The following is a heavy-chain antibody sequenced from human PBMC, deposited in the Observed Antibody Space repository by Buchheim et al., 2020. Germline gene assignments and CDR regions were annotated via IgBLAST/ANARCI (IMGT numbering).Heavy chain of an antibody. D-gene: IGHD3-22*01. CDR1: GFSFKNYG. V-gene: IGHV3-33*01. CDR3: ARDRNYFDSSGSWLDP. CDR2: IWSDGSNK. Sequence: QVQLVESGGGEVQPGRSLRLSCAASGFSFKNYGMHWVRQAPGKGLEWVAVIWSDGSNKYYVDFVKGRFTISRDNSKNTLYLQMNSLRAEDTAMYYCARDRNYFDSSGSWLDPWGQGTL. J-gene: IGHJ5*02.